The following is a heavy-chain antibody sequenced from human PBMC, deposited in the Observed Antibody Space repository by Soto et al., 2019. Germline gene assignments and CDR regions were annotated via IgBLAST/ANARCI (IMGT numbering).Heavy chain of an antibody. V-gene: IGHV3-21*01. D-gene: IGHD6-13*01. Sequence: HWGSLRICCAACRFIVTNYWMTWVRKAPGKGLEWVSSISSSSSYIYYADSVKGRFTISRDNAKNSLYLQMNSLRAEDTAVYYCARYVIAAAGSLDYWGQGTLVTVSS. CDR2: ISSSSSYI. J-gene: IGHJ4*02. CDR3: ARYVIAAAGSLDY. CDR1: RFIVTNYW.